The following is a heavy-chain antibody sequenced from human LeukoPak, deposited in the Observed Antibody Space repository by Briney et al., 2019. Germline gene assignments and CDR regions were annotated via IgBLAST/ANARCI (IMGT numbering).Heavy chain of an antibody. V-gene: IGHV1-46*01. CDR2: INPSGGST. Sequence: EASVKVSSKASGYTFTSYYMHWVRQAPGQGLEWMGIINPSGGSTSYAQKFQGRVTITADESTSTAYMELSSLRSEDTAVYYCAETHGVPWGQGTLVTVSS. D-gene: IGHD2-8*01. J-gene: IGHJ4*02. CDR1: GYTFTSYY. CDR3: AETHGVP.